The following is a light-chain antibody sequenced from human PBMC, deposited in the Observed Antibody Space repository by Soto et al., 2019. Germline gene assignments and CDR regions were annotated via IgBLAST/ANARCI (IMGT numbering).Light chain of an antibody. J-gene: IGKJ1*01. V-gene: IGKV1-5*03. Sequence: DTQMTQSPSTLSASVGDRVTITCRASQSIGSWLAWYQQKPGKAPKLLIYKTSILASGVSSRFSGSGSGTEFTLTISSLQPDDFATYYCQQYSTYSWTFGQGTKVDIK. CDR3: QQYSTYSWT. CDR1: QSIGSW. CDR2: KTS.